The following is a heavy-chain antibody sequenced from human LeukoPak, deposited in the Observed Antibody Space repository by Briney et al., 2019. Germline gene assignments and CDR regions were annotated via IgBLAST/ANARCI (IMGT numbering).Heavy chain of an antibody. CDR2: IYSGGTT. CDR1: GFTVSRNY. J-gene: IGHJ2*01. Sequence: PGGSLRLSCAASGFTVSRNYMSWVRQAPGKGLEWVSVIYSGGTTYYADSVKGRFTISRDNSKNTLYLQLNSLKAEDTAVYYCAKGPRIATRPGYFDLWGRGTLVTVSS. CDR3: AKGPRIATRPGYFDL. D-gene: IGHD6-6*01. V-gene: IGHV3-53*01.